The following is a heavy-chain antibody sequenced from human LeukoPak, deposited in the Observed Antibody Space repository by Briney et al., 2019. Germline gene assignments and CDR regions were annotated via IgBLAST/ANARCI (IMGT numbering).Heavy chain of an antibody. D-gene: IGHD2-2*01. CDR3: ARASLYCSSTSCYGYRMDV. J-gene: IGHJ6*04. CDR2: IYSGGST. Sequence: GGSLRLSCAASGFTVCSNYMSWVRQAPGKGLEWVSVIYSGGSTYYADSVKGRFTISRDNSKNTLYLQMNSLRAEDTAVYYCARASLYCSSTSCYGYRMDVWGKGTTVTVSS. V-gene: IGHV3-53*05. CDR1: GFTVCSNY.